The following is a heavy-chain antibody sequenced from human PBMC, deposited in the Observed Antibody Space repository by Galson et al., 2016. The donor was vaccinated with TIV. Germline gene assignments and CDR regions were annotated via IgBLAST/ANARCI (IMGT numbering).Heavy chain of an antibody. CDR3: ARDRRHCGNECFLRYYYGMDA. J-gene: IGHJ6*02. CDR1: GLIVSENY. D-gene: IGHD2-21*01. Sequence: SLRLSCAVSGLIVSENYMTWVRQAPGKGLEWVALIDSDGRTVHADSVRGRFTVSRDNSKNMVYLQMDSLRPEDTAVYFCARDRRHCGNECFLRYYYGMDAWGQGTTVTVSS. CDR2: IDSDGRT. V-gene: IGHV3-66*02.